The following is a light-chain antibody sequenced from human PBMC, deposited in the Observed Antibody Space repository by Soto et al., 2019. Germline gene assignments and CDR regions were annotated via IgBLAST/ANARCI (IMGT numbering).Light chain of an antibody. CDR3: SSYTSSSSLGV. Sequence: QSVLTQPASVSGSPGQWITISCTGTSSDVGGYNYVSWYQQHPGKAPKLMIYEVSNRPSGVSNRFSGSKSGNTASLTISGLQAEDEANYYCSSYTSSSSLGVVGTGTKVTVL. V-gene: IGLV2-14*03. CDR1: SSDVGGYNY. J-gene: IGLJ1*01. CDR2: EVS.